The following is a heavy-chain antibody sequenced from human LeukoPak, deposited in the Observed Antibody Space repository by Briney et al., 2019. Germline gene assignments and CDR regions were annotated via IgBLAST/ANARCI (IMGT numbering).Heavy chain of an antibody. CDR1: GYTFTSCD. V-gene: IGHV1-8*01. CDR2: MNPNSGNT. CDR3: TRGSSGRRDN. Sequence: VASVKVSCKASGYTFTSCDINWVRQATGQGLEWMGWMNPNSGNTGYGQSFQGRTTMTRDISIGTAYMELSNLTSEDTAIYSCTRGSSGRRDNWGQGTLVTVSA. J-gene: IGHJ4*02. D-gene: IGHD6-19*01.